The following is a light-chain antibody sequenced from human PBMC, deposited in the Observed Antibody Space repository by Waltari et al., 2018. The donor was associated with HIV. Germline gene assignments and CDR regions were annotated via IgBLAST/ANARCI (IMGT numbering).Light chain of an antibody. Sequence: EIVLTQSPPALSLSPGERATLSCRASQSVTSYLAWYQQKPGQAPRLLIYDASRRATGIPARFSGSGSGTDFTLTISSLQPDDSAIYYCQQRSDWHALTFGGGTKVEIK. V-gene: IGKV3-11*01. CDR2: DAS. J-gene: IGKJ4*01. CDR3: QQRSDWHALT. CDR1: QSVTSY.